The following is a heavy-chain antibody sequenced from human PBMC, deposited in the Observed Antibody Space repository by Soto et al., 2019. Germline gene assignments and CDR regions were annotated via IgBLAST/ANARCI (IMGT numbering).Heavy chain of an antibody. CDR1: VYTFTGCA. Sequence: QVQLVQSGDEVKKPGASVKVSCKASVYTFTGCAISWVRQAPGQGREWMGWISACNGSTNYAQNLQGRVTMTTDRPTSTAYMELRSLRSDDTAVYYCARDSVVVTATPPLALHIWGQGTVVTVSS. CDR3: ARDSVVVTATPPLALHI. CDR2: ISACNGST. J-gene: IGHJ3*02. V-gene: IGHV1-18*04. D-gene: IGHD2-21*02.